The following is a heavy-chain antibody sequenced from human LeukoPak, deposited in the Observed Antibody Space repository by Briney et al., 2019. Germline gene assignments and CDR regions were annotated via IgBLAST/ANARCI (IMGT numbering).Heavy chain of an antibody. CDR1: GGSISSSSDY. J-gene: IGHJ5*02. Sequence: LETLSLTCSVSGGSISSSSDYWGWVRQPPGKGLEWIGSIYHSETTYYNPSLKSRVIISVDTSKNQFSLKLNSVTAADTAVYYCGRPNPDSSGYYGSFDPWGQGILVTVSS. CDR2: IYHSETT. D-gene: IGHD3-22*01. V-gene: IGHV4-39*01. CDR3: GRPNPDSSGYYGSFDP.